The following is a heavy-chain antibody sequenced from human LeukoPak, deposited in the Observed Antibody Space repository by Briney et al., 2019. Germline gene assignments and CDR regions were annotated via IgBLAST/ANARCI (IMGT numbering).Heavy chain of an antibody. V-gene: IGHV4-34*01. Sequence: SETLSLTCGVYGGSFSGYYWSWIRQPPRKGLEWIGEINHSGSTNFNPSLKSRVTISVDTSKNQFSLKLSSVTAADTAVYYCARGRRYSSGCFDYWGQGTLVTVSS. CDR2: INHSGST. CDR1: GGSFSGYY. D-gene: IGHD6-19*01. CDR3: ARGRRYSSGCFDY. J-gene: IGHJ4*02.